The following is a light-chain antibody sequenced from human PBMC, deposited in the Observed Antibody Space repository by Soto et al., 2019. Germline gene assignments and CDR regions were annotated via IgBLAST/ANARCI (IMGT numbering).Light chain of an antibody. J-gene: IGKJ4*01. CDR3: QQYGNSPLT. CDR1: QSVSSSY. CDR2: GAS. Sequence: EIVLTQSPGTLSLSPGERATLSCRASQSVSSSYLAWYQQKPGQAPRLLIYGASFRATSIPDRFSGSGSGTDFTLTISRLEPEDFAVYYCQQYGNSPLTFGGGTKVEIK. V-gene: IGKV3-20*01.